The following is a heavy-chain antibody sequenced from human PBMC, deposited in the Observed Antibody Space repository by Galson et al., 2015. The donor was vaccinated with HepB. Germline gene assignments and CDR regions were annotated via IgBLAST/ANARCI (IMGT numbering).Heavy chain of an antibody. D-gene: IGHD1-20*01. J-gene: IGHJ4*02. V-gene: IGHV1-69*13. CDR2: IIPIFGTA. CDR3: ARFWNNWNDENYFDY. Sequence: SVKVSCKASGGTFSSYAISWVRQAPGQGLEWMGGIIPIFGTANYAQKFQGRVTITADESTSTAYMELSSLRSEDTAVYYCARFWNNWNDENYFDYWGQGTLVTVSS. CDR1: GGTFSSYA.